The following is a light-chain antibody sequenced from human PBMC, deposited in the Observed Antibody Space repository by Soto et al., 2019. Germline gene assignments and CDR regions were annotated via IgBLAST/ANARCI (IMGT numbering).Light chain of an antibody. CDR3: QHYGNSPPSVT. Sequence: EIVLTQSPDTLSLSPGERATLSCRASQSVSSDYLVWYQQKPGQAPRLLIYGASSRATGIPDRFSGSGSGTDFTLTISRLEPEDFAVYYYQHYGNSPPSVTFGPGTKVDI. J-gene: IGKJ3*01. CDR1: QSVSSDY. CDR2: GAS. V-gene: IGKV3-20*01.